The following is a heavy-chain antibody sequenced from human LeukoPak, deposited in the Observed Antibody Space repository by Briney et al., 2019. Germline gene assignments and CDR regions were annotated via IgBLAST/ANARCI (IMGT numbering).Heavy chain of an antibody. V-gene: IGHV1-18*01. Sequence: ASVKVSCKASGYTFTSYGISWVRQAPGQGLEWMGWISAYNGNTNYAQKLQGRVTMTTDTSTSTAYMELRSLRSDDTAVYYCARDLLPLCDYYDSSGYYYYWGQGTLVTVSS. CDR2: ISAYNGNT. CDR3: ARDLLPLCDYYDSSGYYYY. J-gene: IGHJ4*02. D-gene: IGHD3-22*01. CDR1: GYTFTSYG.